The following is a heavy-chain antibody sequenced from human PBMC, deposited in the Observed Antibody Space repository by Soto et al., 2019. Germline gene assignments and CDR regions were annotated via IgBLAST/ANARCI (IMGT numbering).Heavy chain of an antibody. CDR2: FDPEDGEA. CDR1: GYTLTELS. J-gene: IGHJ6*02. D-gene: IGHD3-10*01. V-gene: IGHV1-24*01. Sequence: ASVKVSCKVSGYTLTELSMHWVRQAPGKGLEWMGGFDPEDGEAIYAQKFQGRVTMTEDTSTDTAYMELSSLRSEDTAVYYCATRSPSYYYGSGSYRFYYYGMDVWGQGTTVTSP. CDR3: ATRSPSYYYGSGSYRFYYYGMDV.